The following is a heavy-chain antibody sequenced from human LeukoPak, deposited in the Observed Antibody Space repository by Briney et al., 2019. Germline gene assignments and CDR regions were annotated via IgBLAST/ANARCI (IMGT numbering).Heavy chain of an antibody. CDR3: ARENQDIVVVPAAPYYYYYYMDV. CDR1: GFTFSSYW. D-gene: IGHD2-2*01. V-gene: IGHV3-7*01. J-gene: IGHJ6*03. Sequence: GGSLRLSCAASGFTFSSYWMSWVRQAPGKELEWVANIKQDGSEKCYVDSVKGRFTISRDNAKNSLYLQMNSLRAEDTAVYYCARENQDIVVVPAAPYYYYYYMDVWGKGTTVTVSS. CDR2: IKQDGSEK.